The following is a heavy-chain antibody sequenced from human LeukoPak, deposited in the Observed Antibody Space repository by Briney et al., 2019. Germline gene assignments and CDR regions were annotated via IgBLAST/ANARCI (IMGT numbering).Heavy chain of an antibody. V-gene: IGHV4-4*07. J-gene: IGHJ6*03. D-gene: IGHD3-10*01. Sequence: SETLSLTCTVSGGSISSYYWSWIRQPAGKGLEWIGRIYTSGSTNYNPSLKSRVTMSVDTSKNQFSLKLSSVTAADTAVYYCARGSITMVRGVKSVYYYMDVWGKGTTVTISS. CDR1: GGSISSYY. CDR3: ARGSITMVRGVKSVYYYMDV. CDR2: IYTSGST.